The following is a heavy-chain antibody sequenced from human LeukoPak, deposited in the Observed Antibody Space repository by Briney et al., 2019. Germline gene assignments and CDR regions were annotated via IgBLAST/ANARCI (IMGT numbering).Heavy chain of an antibody. Sequence: GGSLRLSCAASGFTFSSYSMNWVRQAPGKGLEWVAVISYDGSNKYYAGSVKGRFTISRDNSKNTLYLQMNSLRAEDTAVYYCARDPRIYEPPFYYYYMDVWGKGTTVTVSS. D-gene: IGHD3-16*01. CDR1: GFTFSSYS. V-gene: IGHV3-30*03. J-gene: IGHJ6*03. CDR3: ARDPRIYEPPFYYYYMDV. CDR2: ISYDGSNK.